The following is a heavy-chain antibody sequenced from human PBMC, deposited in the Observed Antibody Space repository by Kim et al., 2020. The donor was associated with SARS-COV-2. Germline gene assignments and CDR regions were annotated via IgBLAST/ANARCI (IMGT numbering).Heavy chain of an antibody. V-gene: IGHV3-23*01. CDR1: GFTFTNYA. D-gene: IGHD3-16*01. CDR2: IFGSGDTT. J-gene: IGHJ1*01. CDR3: TESYAVDMYFQH. Sequence: GGSLRLSCAASGFTFTNYAMTWVRQAPGKGLEWVSSIFGSGDTTHYADSVKGRFTISRDKSQNTLYLQMNSLRAEDTALYFFTESYAVDMYFQHWGQGTLVTVSS.